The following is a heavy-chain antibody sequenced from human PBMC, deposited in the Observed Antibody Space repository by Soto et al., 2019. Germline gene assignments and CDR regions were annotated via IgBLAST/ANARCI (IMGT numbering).Heavy chain of an antibody. J-gene: IGHJ6*02. CDR3: ARLKWLGNYGMAV. Sequence: PGESLKISCKGSGNNFTDYWIGWLRQMPGKGLEWMAIIWPDDSDARYSPSFEGHVTISVDKSITTAYLQWSSLRASDTATYYCARLKWLGNYGMAVWGRGTTVPVSS. D-gene: IGHD6-19*01. V-gene: IGHV5-51*01. CDR1: GNNFTDYW. CDR2: IWPDDSDA.